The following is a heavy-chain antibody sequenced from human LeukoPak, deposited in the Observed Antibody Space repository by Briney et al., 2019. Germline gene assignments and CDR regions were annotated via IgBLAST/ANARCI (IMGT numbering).Heavy chain of an antibody. V-gene: IGHV3-23*01. CDR1: GFTFGNYG. Sequence: GGSLRLSCAASGFTFGNYGMSWFRQAPVKGLEWVSAITDSGSGTYLADSVKGRFTISRDNSKSTLFLQMNSLRAEDTAVYYCAKDSLVGTVWGQGTLVTVSS. D-gene: IGHD1/OR15-1a*01. J-gene: IGHJ4*02. CDR3: AKDSLVGTV. CDR2: ITDSGSGT.